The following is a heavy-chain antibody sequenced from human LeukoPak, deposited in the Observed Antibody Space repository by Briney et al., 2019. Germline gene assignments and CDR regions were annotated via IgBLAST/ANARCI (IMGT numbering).Heavy chain of an antibody. CDR2: IYYSGST. CDR3: SRVRDSGWLIDY. V-gene: IGHV4-39*07. J-gene: IGHJ4*02. Sequence: SETLSLSCTVSGGSISSSSYYWGWIRQPPGKGLEWIGSIYYSGSTYYNPSLKSRVTISVDTSKNQFSLKLSSVTAADTAVYYCSRVRDSGWLIDYWGQGTLVTVSS. CDR1: GGSISSSSYY. D-gene: IGHD6-19*01.